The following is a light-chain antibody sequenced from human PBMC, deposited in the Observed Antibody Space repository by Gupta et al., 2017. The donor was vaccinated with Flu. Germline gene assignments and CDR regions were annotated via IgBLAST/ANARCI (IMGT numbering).Light chain of an antibody. CDR3: QQYNNWPLT. V-gene: IGKV3-15*01. J-gene: IGKJ4*01. CDR1: QSVSSN. Sequence: EIVMTQSPATLSVSPGERATLSCRASQSVSSNLAWYQQKPGQAPRLLIYGASTSATGIPARFSCSGSGTEFTLTISSLQSEDFAVYYCQQYNNWPLTFGGGTKVEIK. CDR2: GAS.